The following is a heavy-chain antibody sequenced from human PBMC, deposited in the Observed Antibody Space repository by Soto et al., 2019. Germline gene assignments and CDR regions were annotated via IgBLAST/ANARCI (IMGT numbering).Heavy chain of an antibody. CDR3: ARDLPASGPSYFLEY. CDR2: INPNGGGT. Sequence: ASVKVSCKASGYKFINHYIHWVRQAPGVGLEWMGMINPNGGGTDYAQKFQGRVTMTTETYANTVHMELSSLRSEDTAVYFCARDLPASGPSYFLEYWGQ. D-gene: IGHD3-10*01. CDR1: GYKFINHY. J-gene: IGHJ4*01. V-gene: IGHV1-46*01.